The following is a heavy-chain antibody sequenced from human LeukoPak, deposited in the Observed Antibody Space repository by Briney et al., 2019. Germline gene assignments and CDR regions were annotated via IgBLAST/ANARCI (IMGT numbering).Heavy chain of an antibody. CDR2: IIPIFGTA. CDR3: ARERTNYDYVWGSYRSTQPPHMDV. J-gene: IGHJ6*03. CDR1: GGTFSSYA. D-gene: IGHD3-16*02. V-gene: IGHV1-69*05. Sequence: GASVKVSXKASGGTFSSYAISWVRQAPGQGLEWMGRIIPIFGTANYAQKFQGRVTITTDESTSTAYMELSSLRSEDTAVYYCARERTNYDYVWGSYRSTQPPHMDVWGKGTTVTVSS.